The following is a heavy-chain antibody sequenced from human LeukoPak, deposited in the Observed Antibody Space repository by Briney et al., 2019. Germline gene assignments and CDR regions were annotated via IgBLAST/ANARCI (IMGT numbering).Heavy chain of an antibody. V-gene: IGHV1-69*13. CDR1: GGTFSSYA. Sequence: SVKVSCKASGGTFSSYAISWVRQAPGQGLEWMGGIIPIFGTANYAQKFQGRVTITADESTSTAYMELSSLRSEDTAVYYCARNVSATETTGPWGQGTLVTVSS. CDR3: ARNVSATETTGP. D-gene: IGHD4-17*01. CDR2: IIPIFGTA. J-gene: IGHJ5*02.